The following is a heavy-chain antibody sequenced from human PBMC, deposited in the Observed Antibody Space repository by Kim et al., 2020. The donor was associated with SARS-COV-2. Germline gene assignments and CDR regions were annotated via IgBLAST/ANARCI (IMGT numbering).Heavy chain of an antibody. V-gene: IGHV3-53*01. Sequence: GKIYYTAAVKGRFTISKDNSRNTVALQMHSLRVDDTAVYVCARSYVDALDIWGQGTLVTVSS. CDR2: GKI. D-gene: IGHD3-10*02. CDR3: ARSYVDALDI. J-gene: IGHJ3*02.